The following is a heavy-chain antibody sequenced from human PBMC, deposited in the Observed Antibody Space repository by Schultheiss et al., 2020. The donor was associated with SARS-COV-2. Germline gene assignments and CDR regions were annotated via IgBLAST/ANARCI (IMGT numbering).Heavy chain of an antibody. J-gene: IGHJ4*02. D-gene: IGHD3-10*01. Sequence: GGSLRLSCAVSGFTVNDNHMVWVRQAPGKGLEWVSVIYNDDRAYYPDSVKGRFTISRDKSKNTLYLQISSLRDEDTAVYYCVGAGGYSYWGQGTLVTVSS. CDR3: VGAGGYSY. CDR2: IYNDDRA. CDR1: GFTVNDNH. V-gene: IGHV3-53*01.